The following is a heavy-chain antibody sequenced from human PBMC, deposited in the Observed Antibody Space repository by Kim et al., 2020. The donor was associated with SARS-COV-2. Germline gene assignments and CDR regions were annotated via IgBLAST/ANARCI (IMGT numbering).Heavy chain of an antibody. Sequence: GGSLRLSCAASGFTFSNAWMSWVRQAPGKGLEGDGSIKSKTDGGTTDYAAPVKGRFTISRDDSKNTLYLQMNSLKTEDTAVYYCTTGAPYDYVWGSYAFDIWGQRTMFTVSS. CDR2: IKSKTDGGTT. J-gene: IGHJ3*02. V-gene: IGHV3-15*01. CDR1: GFTFSNAW. D-gene: IGHD3-16*01. CDR3: TTGAPYDYVWGSYAFDI.